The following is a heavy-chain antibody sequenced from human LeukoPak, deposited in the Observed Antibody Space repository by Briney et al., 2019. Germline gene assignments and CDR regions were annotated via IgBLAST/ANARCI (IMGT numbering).Heavy chain of an antibody. Sequence: PGGSLRLSCAASGFTFSSYAMSWVRQAPGKGLEWVSGISGSGGSTYYADSVKGRFTISRDNSKNTLYLQMNSLRAEDTAVYYCARSGSYLFYFDYWGQGTLVTVSS. V-gene: IGHV3-23*01. D-gene: IGHD1-26*01. CDR3: ARSGSYLFYFDY. CDR1: GFTFSSYA. CDR2: ISGSGGST. J-gene: IGHJ4*02.